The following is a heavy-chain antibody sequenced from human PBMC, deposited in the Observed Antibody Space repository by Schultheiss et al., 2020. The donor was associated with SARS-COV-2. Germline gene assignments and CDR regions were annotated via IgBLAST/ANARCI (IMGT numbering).Heavy chain of an antibody. D-gene: IGHD3-10*01. V-gene: IGHV3-53*01. CDR1: GFTFSRSV. CDR2: IYSGGST. CDR3: ARHGSGPHGDWFDP. J-gene: IGHJ5*02. Sequence: GGSLRLSCAASGFTFSRSVMSWVRQAPGKGLEWVSVIYSGGSTYYADSVKGRFTISRDNSKNTLYLQMNSLRAEDTAVYYCARHGSGPHGDWFDPWGQGTLVTVSS.